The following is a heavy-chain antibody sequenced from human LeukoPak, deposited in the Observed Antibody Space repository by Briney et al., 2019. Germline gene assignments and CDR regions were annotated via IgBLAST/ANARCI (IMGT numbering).Heavy chain of an antibody. J-gene: IGHJ4*02. D-gene: IGHD3-22*01. CDR1: GGSISSSSYY. CDR3: ARAYYDSSGYYYFDY. V-gene: IGHV4-39*07. Sequence: SETLSLTCTVSGGSISSSSYYWGWIRQPPGKGLEWIGSIYYSGSTYYNPSLKSRVTISVDTSKNQFSLKLSSVTAADTAVYYCARAYYDSSGYYYFDYWGQGTLVTVSS. CDR2: IYYSGST.